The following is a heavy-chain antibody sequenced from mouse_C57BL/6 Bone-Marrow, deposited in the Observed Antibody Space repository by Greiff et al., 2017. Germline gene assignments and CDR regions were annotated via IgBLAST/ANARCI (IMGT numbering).Heavy chain of an antibody. J-gene: IGHJ3*01. CDR2: ISDGGSYT. CDR3: ARRSPIYYDYDVWFAY. V-gene: IGHV5-4*01. CDR1: GFTFSSYA. D-gene: IGHD2-4*01. Sequence: EVQLVESGGGLVKPGGSLKLSCAASGFTFSSYAMSWVRQTPEKRLEWVATISDGGSYTYYPDNVKGRFTISRDNAKNNLYLQMSHLKSEDAAMYYCARRSPIYYDYDVWFAYWGQGTLVTVSA.